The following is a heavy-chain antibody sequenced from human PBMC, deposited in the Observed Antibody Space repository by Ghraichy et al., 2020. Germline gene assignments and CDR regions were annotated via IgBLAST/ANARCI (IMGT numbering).Heavy chain of an antibody. CDR1: GFTFSSYW. CDR3: VRVQRWANENDY. CDR2: INSDGIST. Sequence: GGSLRLSCAASGFTFSSYWMYWVRQAPGKGLVWVSRINSDGISTNYADSVKGRFTISRDNAKSTLYLQMNSLSAEDTAVYYCVRVQRWANENDYWGQEALVTVSS. D-gene: IGHD5-24*01. V-gene: IGHV3-74*01. J-gene: IGHJ4*02.